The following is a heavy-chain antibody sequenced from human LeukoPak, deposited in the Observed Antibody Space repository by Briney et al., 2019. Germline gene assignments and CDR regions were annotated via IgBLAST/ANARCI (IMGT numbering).Heavy chain of an antibody. J-gene: IGHJ4*01. CDR1: GFTFTPYW. Sequence: PGGSLRLSCAASGFTFTPYWMHWVRQAPGKGLVWVSRIYGDARTTTYADSVKGRFTISRDNAKNTVYLQMNSLRAEDTAVYYCARVGGNYCYHFFDYWGHGTLVTVSS. CDR2: IYGDARTT. CDR3: ARVGGNYCYHFFDY. D-gene: IGHD1-7*01. V-gene: IGHV3-74*01.